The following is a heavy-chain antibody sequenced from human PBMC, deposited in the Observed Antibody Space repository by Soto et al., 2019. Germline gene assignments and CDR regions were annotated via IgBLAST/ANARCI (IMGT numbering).Heavy chain of an antibody. CDR1: SGSISSSNW. CDR2: IYHSGST. D-gene: IGHD6-6*01. V-gene: IGHV4-4*02. J-gene: IGHJ6*03. CDR3: ARGSIAALYYYYYYMDV. Sequence: SETLSLTCAVSSGSISSSNWWSWVRQPPGKGLEWIGEIYHSGSTNYNPPLKSRVTISVDKSKNQFSLKLSSVTAADTAVYYCARGSIAALYYYYYYMDVWGKGTTVTVSS.